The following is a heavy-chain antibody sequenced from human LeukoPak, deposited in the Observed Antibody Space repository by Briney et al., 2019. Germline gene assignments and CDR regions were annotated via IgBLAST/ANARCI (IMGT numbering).Heavy chain of an antibody. CDR2: ISWNSGSI. CDR3: ARHYSGSFLFFDF. CDR1: GFTFDDYA. D-gene: IGHD1-26*01. V-gene: IGHV3-9*01. J-gene: IGHJ4*02. Sequence: PGGSLRLSCAASGFTFDDYAMHWVRQAPGKGLEWVSGISWNSGSIGYADSVKGRFTISRDNAKNSLYLQMNGLRAEDTGVYFCARHYSGSFLFFDFWGQGTLVTVSS.